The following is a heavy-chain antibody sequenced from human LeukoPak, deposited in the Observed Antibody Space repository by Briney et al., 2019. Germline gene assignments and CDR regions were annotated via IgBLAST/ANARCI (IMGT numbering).Heavy chain of an antibody. CDR1: GGSISSSSYY. CDR2: IYYSGST. J-gene: IGHJ4*02. CDR3: ARGVSNWDLPAYYFDS. Sequence: SETLSLTCTVSGGSISSSSYYWGWIRQPPGKGLEWIGSIYYSGSTYFNPSLKSRVTVSVDTSKNHFSLKLTSMTAADTAMYYCARGVSNWDLPAYYFDSWGQGTLVTVSS. D-gene: IGHD1-7*01. V-gene: IGHV4-39*07.